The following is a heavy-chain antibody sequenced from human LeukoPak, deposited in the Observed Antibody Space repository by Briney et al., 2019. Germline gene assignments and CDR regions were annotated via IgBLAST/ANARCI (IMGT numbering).Heavy chain of an antibody. CDR2: IKQDGSEK. CDR1: GFTFSSYW. J-gene: IGHJ4*02. V-gene: IGHV3-7*01. CDR3: ARDWGSYCSSTSCYTRLTYYFDY. Sequence: GGSLRLSXAASGFTFSSYWMSWVRQAPGKGLEWVANIKQDGSEKYYVDSVKGRFTISRDNAKNSLYPQMHSLRAEDTAVYYCARDWGSYCSSTSCYTRLTYYFDYWGQGTLVTVSS. D-gene: IGHD2-2*02.